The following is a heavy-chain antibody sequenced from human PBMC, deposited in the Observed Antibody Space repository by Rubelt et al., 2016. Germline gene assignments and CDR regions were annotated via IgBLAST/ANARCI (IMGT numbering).Heavy chain of an antibody. V-gene: IGHV1-24*01. CDR3: ATGQYSSGCDY. CDR1: GYTFTELS. D-gene: IGHD6-19*01. Sequence: QVQLVQSGAEVKKPGASVKVSCKVSGYTFTELSMHWVRQAPGKGLEWTGGFDPEDGETIYAQRFQGGAAIAEDRSTDMAYMELSSLRSEDTAVYYCATGQYSSGCDYWGQGTLVTVSS. CDR2: FDPEDGET. J-gene: IGHJ4*02.